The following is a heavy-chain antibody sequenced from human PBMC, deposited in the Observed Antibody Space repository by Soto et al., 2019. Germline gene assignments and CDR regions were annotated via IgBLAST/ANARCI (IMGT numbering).Heavy chain of an antibody. D-gene: IGHD4-17*01. Sequence: GDPLKISYMASCYNFTDYWIDWVRQIPGKGLEWMATIYPDGSETRYSPSFQGQVTISRDNSKNTLYLRMNSLRAEDTAVYYSANRRLAHDGDYDYWGQGTLVTVSS. CDR3: ANRRLAHDGDYDY. V-gene: IGHV5-51*01. CDR1: CYNFTDYW. CDR2: IYPDGSET. J-gene: IGHJ4*02.